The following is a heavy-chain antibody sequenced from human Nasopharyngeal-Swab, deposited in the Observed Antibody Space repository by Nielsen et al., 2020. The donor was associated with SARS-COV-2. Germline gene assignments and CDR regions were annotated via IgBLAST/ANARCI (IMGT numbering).Heavy chain of an antibody. V-gene: IGHV3-9*01. J-gene: IGHJ3*02. Sequence: GGSLRLSCAASGFSFGDYAMHWVRQAPGKGLEWVSGINWNSGSIGYADSVKGRFTISRDNAKNSLYLQMNSLRADDTALYYCAKASSYFYGSGSSFEAFDIWGQGTMVTVSS. D-gene: IGHD3-10*01. CDR2: INWNSGSI. CDR3: AKASSYFYGSGSSFEAFDI. CDR1: GFSFGDYA.